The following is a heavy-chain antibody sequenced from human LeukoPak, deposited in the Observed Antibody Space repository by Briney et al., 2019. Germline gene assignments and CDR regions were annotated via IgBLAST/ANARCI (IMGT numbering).Heavy chain of an antibody. V-gene: IGHV3-48*03. CDR2: ISSTGSTI. Sequence: GGSLRLSCAASGFIFNNYEMNWVRQAPGKGLEWVSYISSTGSTIFYADSVKGRFTISRDNAKNSLYLQMNSLRVEDTAVYYCARVKSYAFDYWGQGSLVTVSS. J-gene: IGHJ4*02. CDR1: GFIFNNYE. CDR3: ARVKSYAFDY. D-gene: IGHD1-26*01.